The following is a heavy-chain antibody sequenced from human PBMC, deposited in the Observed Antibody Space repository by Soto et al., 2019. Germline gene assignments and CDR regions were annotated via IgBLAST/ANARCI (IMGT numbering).Heavy chain of an antibody. CDR1: GGTFSSYA. Sequence: ASVKVSCKASGGTFSSYAISWVRQAPGQGLEWMGGIIPIFGTANYAQKFQGRVTITADESTSTAYMELSSLRSEDTAVYYCARGGLQSDYYYYYGMDVWGQGTTVTVSS. J-gene: IGHJ6*02. D-gene: IGHD4-4*01. V-gene: IGHV1-69*13. CDR2: IIPIFGTA. CDR3: ARGGLQSDYYYYYGMDV.